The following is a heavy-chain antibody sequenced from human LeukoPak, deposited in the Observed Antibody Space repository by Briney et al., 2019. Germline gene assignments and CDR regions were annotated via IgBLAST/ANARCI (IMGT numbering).Heavy chain of an antibody. Sequence: PGGSLRLSCAASGFTFSSYDMHWVRQATGKGLEWVSAIGTAGDTYYPGSAKGRFTISRENAKNSLYLQMNSLRAGDTAVYYCARGEYSYGNRRALVDHWGQGTLVTVSS. V-gene: IGHV3-13*01. CDR1: GFTFSSYD. CDR3: ARGEYSYGNRRALVDH. D-gene: IGHD5-18*01. J-gene: IGHJ5*02. CDR2: IGTAGDT.